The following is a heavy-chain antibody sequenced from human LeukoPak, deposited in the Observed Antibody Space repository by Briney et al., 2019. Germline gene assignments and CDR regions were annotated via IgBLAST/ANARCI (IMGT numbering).Heavy chain of an antibody. J-gene: IGHJ5*02. Sequence: SETLSLTCAVYGGSFSGYYWSWIRQPPGKGLEWIGEINHTGSTNYNPSLKSRVTISVDTSKNQFSLKLSSVTAADTAVYYCAREQDQLGYCSSTSCQSSGNWFDPWGQGTLVTVSS. CDR2: INHTGST. D-gene: IGHD2-2*01. CDR1: GGSFSGYY. V-gene: IGHV4-34*01. CDR3: AREQDQLGYCSSTSCQSSGNWFDP.